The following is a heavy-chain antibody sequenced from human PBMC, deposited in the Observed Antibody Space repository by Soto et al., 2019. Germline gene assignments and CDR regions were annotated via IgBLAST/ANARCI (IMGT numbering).Heavy chain of an antibody. V-gene: IGHV1-46*01. CDR1: GYTFTSYY. CDR3: AREGYSYGYFDY. D-gene: IGHD5-18*01. CDR2: INPSGGST. Sequence: QVQLVQSGAEVKKPGASVKVSCKASGYTFTSYYMHWVRQAPGQGLEWMGRINPSGGSTSYAQNFQGRVTMTRDTSTSTVYMELSSLRSEDTAVYYCAREGYSYGYFDYWGQGTLVTVSS. J-gene: IGHJ4*02.